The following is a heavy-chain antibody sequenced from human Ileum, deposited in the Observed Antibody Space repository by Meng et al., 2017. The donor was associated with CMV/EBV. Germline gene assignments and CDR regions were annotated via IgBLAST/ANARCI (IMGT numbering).Heavy chain of an antibody. CDR2: ISHSGIT. Sequence: QEQQQKWGAGLLKPSETLSLTCAVYGGSFSDYYWSWIRQPPGKGLEWIGEISHSGITNYNPSLKSRVTISIDTSKKQFSLKLSSVTAADTAVYYCARSRVYWYFDLWGRGTLVTVSS. CDR1: GGSFSDYY. CDR3: ARSRVYWYFDL. J-gene: IGHJ2*01. V-gene: IGHV4-34*01.